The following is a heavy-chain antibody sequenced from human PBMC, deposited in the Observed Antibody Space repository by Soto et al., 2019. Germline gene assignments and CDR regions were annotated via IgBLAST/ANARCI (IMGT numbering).Heavy chain of an antibody. J-gene: IGHJ6*02. V-gene: IGHV3-23*01. Sequence: GGSLRLSCAASGFTFSIYAMSWVRQAPGKGLEWVSAISGSGGSTYYADSVKGRFTISRDNSKNTLYLQMSSLRAEDTAVYYCAKDGGDSSSWGLYYYYYYGMDVWGQGTTVTVSS. CDR1: GFTFSIYA. CDR3: AKDGGDSSSWGLYYYYYYGMDV. D-gene: IGHD6-13*01. CDR2: ISGSGGST.